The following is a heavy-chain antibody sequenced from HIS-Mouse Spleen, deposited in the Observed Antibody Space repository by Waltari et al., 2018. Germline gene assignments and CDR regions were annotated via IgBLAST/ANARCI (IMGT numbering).Heavy chain of an antibody. CDR3: AREIPYSSSWYDWYFDL. CDR2: IYYSGST. Sequence: QLQLQESGPGLVKPSETLSLTCPFPGASISSSSSYWSRIRQPPGKGVERIGSIYYSGSTYYNPYLKSRVTIAVDTSKNQFSLKLSSVTAADTAVYYCAREIPYSSSWYDWYFDLWGRGTLVTVSS. J-gene: IGHJ2*01. D-gene: IGHD6-13*01. CDR1: GASISSSSSY. V-gene: IGHV4-39*07.